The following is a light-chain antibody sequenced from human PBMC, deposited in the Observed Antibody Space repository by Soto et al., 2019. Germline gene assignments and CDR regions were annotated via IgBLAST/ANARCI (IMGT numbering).Light chain of an antibody. Sequence: QSVLTQPPSASGTPGQRVTISCSGSTSNIGRNTVNWYQHLPGTAPKLLIYSNNQRPSGVPDRFSGSKSGTSASLAISGLQSEDEADYYCAARDDSLNGDVFGTGTKLTVL. CDR2: SNN. V-gene: IGLV1-44*01. CDR1: TSNIGRNT. CDR3: AARDDSLNGDV. J-gene: IGLJ1*01.